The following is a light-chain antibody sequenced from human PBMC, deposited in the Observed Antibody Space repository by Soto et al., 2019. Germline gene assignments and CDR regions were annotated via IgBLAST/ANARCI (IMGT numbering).Light chain of an antibody. CDR2: EAS. CDR1: HDISTY. V-gene: IGKV1-9*01. Sequence: DIQLTQSPSLLSASVGDRVTITCRASHDISTYLAWYQQKPGKAPMLMLYEASTSQSGVPSRCSGSGSGTEFTLTISGLLPEVFASYHGQHLNSLPFAFGQGTRLDTK. J-gene: IGKJ5*01. CDR3: QHLNSLPFA.